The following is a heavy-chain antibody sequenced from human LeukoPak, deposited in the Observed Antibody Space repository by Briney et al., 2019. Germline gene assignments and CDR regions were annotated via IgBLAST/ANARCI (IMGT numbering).Heavy chain of an antibody. CDR3: VRQAVSGVSCIES. Sequence: GGSLRLSYAASGFTFSNYWVHWVRQAPGKGLEWVSRINPDGSSSNYADSVKGRFTMTRDNAKSMVYLQMDGLRAEDTAVFSCVRQAVSGVSCIESWGRGVLVTVPS. D-gene: IGHD5/OR15-5a*01. J-gene: IGHJ4*02. CDR2: INPDGSSS. V-gene: IGHV3-74*01. CDR1: GFTFSNYW.